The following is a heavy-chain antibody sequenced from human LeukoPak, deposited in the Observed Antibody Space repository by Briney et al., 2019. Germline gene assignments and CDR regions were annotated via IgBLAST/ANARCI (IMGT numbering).Heavy chain of an antibody. Sequence: GGSLRLSCAASGFTFSSYAMSWVRQAPGKGLEWVSAISGSGGSTYYADSVKGRFTISRDNSKNTLYLQMNSLRAEDTAVYYCAKDRYYDSSGYYYGEVFDYWGQGTLVTVSS. D-gene: IGHD3-22*01. V-gene: IGHV3-23*01. CDR2: ISGSGGST. CDR1: GFTFSSYA. J-gene: IGHJ4*02. CDR3: AKDRYYDSSGYYYGEVFDY.